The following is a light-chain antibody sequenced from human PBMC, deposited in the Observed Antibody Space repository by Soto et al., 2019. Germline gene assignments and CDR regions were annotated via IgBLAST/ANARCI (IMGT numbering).Light chain of an antibody. Sequence: QSALTQPRSVSGSPGQSVTISCAGAISDVGDYDYVSWYQHHPGKAPKLMIYDVTKRPSGVPDRFSGSKSGNTASLTISGLQAEDEADYYCSSYTSSSTPYVFGTGTKLTVL. CDR3: SSYTSSSTPYV. J-gene: IGLJ1*01. CDR1: ISDVGDYDY. CDR2: DVT. V-gene: IGLV2-11*01.